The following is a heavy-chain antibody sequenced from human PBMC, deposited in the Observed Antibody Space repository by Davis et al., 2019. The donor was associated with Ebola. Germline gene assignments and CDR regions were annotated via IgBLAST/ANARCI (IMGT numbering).Heavy chain of an antibody. CDR3: ARGSVDIVATTYNYYYGMDV. CDR1: GFTFSSYG. Sequence: GESLKISCAASGFTFSSYGMHWVRQAPGKGLEWVAVIWHDGSNKYYADSVKGRFTISRDNSKHTLYLQMNSLRAEDTAVYYCARGSVDIVATTYNYYYGMDVWGQGTTVTVSS. V-gene: IGHV3-33*01. D-gene: IGHD5-12*01. J-gene: IGHJ6*02. CDR2: IWHDGSNK.